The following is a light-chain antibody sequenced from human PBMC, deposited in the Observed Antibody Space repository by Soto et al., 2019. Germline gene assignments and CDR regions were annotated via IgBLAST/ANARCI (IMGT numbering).Light chain of an antibody. CDR2: GNS. V-gene: IGLV1-40*01. Sequence: QSVLTQPPSVAGAPGQRVTISCTGSSSNIGAGYDVHWYQQLPGTAPKLLIYGNSNRPSGVPYRFSGAKSGTSASLAITGLQAEDEADYYCQSYDRSLSVVFGGGTKLTVL. J-gene: IGLJ3*02. CDR3: QSYDRSLSVV. CDR1: SSNIGAGYD.